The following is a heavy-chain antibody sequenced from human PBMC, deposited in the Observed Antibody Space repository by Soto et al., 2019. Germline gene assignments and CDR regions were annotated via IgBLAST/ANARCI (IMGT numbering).Heavy chain of an antibody. Sequence: PGESLKISCAASGFTFDDYGMSWVRQAPGKGLEWVSGINWNGGSTGYADSVKGRFTISRDNAKNTLYLQMNSLRAEDTAVYYCATLPSIYYYYYYMDGWGKGTTVTVSS. CDR2: INWNGGST. CDR1: GFTFDDYG. V-gene: IGHV3-20*04. D-gene: IGHD2-21*01. CDR3: ATLPSIYYYYYYMDG. J-gene: IGHJ6*03.